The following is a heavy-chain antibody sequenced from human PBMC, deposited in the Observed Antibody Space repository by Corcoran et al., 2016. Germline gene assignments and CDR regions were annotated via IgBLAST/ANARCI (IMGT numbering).Heavy chain of an antibody. CDR1: GFTFSNAW. CDR2: IKSKTDGGTT. D-gene: IGHD5-18*01. V-gene: IGHV3-15*01. J-gene: IGHJ3*02. CDR3: TTRAMVKLIPIDAFDI. Sequence: EVQLVESGGGLVKPGGSLRLSCAASGFTFSNAWMSWVRQAPGKGLEWVGRIKSKTDGGTTDYAAPVKGRFTISRDDSKNTLYLQMKSLKTEDTAVYYCTTRAMVKLIPIDAFDIWGQGTMVTVSS.